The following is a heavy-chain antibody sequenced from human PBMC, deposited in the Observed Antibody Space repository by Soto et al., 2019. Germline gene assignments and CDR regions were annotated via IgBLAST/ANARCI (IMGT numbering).Heavy chain of an antibody. CDR3: ARDLGRRGYGSDAFDI. CDR2: INWNSGST. Sequence: EVQLVESGGGVVRPGGSLRLSCAASGFTFDDYGMSWVRQAPGKGLAWVSGINWNSGSTGNADSVKGRFTISRDNAKNSLYRQMNSLRAEDTALYYCARDLGRRGYGSDAFDIWGQGTFVTVSS. V-gene: IGHV3-20*04. D-gene: IGHD5-12*01. J-gene: IGHJ3*02. CDR1: GFTFDDYG.